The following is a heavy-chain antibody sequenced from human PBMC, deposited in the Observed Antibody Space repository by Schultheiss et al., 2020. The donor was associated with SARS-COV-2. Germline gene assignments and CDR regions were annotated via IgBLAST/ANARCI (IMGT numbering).Heavy chain of an antibody. D-gene: IGHD3-22*01. V-gene: IGHV4-61*09. CDR1: GGSISSGSYY. CDR2: IYHSGST. J-gene: IGHJ6*03. Sequence: SETLSLTCTVSGGSISSGSYYWSWIRQPAGKGLEWIGEIYHSGSTNYNPSLKSRVTISVDTSKNQFSLKLSSVTAADTAVYYCARYYYDSSGYYRGYYYYMDVWGKGTTVTVSS. CDR3: ARYYYDSSGYYRGYYYYMDV.